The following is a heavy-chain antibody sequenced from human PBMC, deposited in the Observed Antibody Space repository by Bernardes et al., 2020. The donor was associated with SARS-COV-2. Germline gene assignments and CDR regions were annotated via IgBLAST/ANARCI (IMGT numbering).Heavy chain of an antibody. V-gene: IGHV3-30*18. D-gene: IGHD3-3*01. Sequence: GGSLRLCCAASGFTFSSYGMHWVRQAPGKGLEWVAVISYDGSNKYYADSVKGRFTISRDNSKNTLYLQMNSLRAEDTAVYYCAKDLGYYDFWSGYYLVRYYYGMDVWGQGTTVTVSS. J-gene: IGHJ6*02. CDR2: ISYDGSNK. CDR3: AKDLGYYDFWSGYYLVRYYYGMDV. CDR1: GFTFSSYG.